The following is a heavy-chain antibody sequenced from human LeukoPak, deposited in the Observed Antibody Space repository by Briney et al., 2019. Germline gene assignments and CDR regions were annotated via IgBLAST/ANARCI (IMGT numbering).Heavy chain of an antibody. CDR3: VREEAAFHAFDI. V-gene: IGHV7-4-1*02. CDR1: GYPFPNFP. Sequence: ASVKVSCKASGYPFPNFPMNWVRQAPGQGLEWMGWINTNTGNPTYAQDFTGRFVFSLDTSVSTAYLQISSLKAEDTAVYYCVREEAAFHAFDIWGQGTMVTVSS. CDR2: INTNTGNP. J-gene: IGHJ3*02. D-gene: IGHD6-25*01.